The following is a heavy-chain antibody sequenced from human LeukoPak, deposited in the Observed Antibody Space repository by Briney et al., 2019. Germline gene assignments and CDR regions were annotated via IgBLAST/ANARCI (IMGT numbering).Heavy chain of an antibody. CDR2: IKTDGSST. CDR1: GFNFSTYW. CDR3: ATASVGVRFDY. D-gene: IGHD3-16*01. Sequence: PGGSLRLSCTASGFNFSTYWMHWVRQVPGKGLVWVSRIKTDGSSTSYADSVKGRFTISRDSAKNKLYLQMNSLRAEDTAVYYCATASVGVRFDYWGQGALVAVSS. J-gene: IGHJ4*02. V-gene: IGHV3-74*01.